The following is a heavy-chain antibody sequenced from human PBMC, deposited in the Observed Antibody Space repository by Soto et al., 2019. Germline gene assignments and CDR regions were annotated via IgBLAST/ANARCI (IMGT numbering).Heavy chain of an antibody. D-gene: IGHD6-13*01. CDR2: IYYTGST. CDR1: GDSINNYY. CDR3: AKYRRTEAEGFTLDY. V-gene: IGHV4-59*01. Sequence: SETLSLTCTVSGDSINNYYWSWIRQPPGKRLEWIGYIYYTGSTTYDPSLESRVTMSVDTSKNQFSLKLSSVNAADTAVYYCAKYRRTEAEGFTLDYWGRGTLFTVSS. J-gene: IGHJ4*02.